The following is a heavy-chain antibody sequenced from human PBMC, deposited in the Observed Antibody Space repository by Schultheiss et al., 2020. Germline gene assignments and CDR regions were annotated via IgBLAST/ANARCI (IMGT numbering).Heavy chain of an antibody. CDR1: RFTFSSYA. J-gene: IGHJ4*02. D-gene: IGHD5-18*01. V-gene: IGHV3-64D*06. CDR2: ISSNGGST. CDR3: VKGGPVLWFQGGVY. Sequence: GGSLRLSCAASRFTFSSYAMHWVRQAPGKGLEYVSAISSNGGSTYYADSVKGRFTISRDNSKNTLYLQMSSLRAEDTAVYYCVKGGPVLWFQGGVYWGQGTLVTVSS.